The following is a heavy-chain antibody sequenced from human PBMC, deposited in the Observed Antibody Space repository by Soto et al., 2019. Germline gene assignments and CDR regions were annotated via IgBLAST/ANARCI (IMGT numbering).Heavy chain of an antibody. D-gene: IGHD4-4*01. Sequence: QVQLVESGGGVVQPGRSLKLSCAASGFTFSNYAMHWVRQAPGKGLEWVAVISYDGSNKYYTDSVKGRFTISRDNSGNTLYLQMNSLRAEDTAVYYCARDDYINSVSSGWFDPWGQGTLVTVSS. J-gene: IGHJ5*02. CDR3: ARDDYINSVSSGWFDP. CDR2: ISYDGSNK. CDR1: GFTFSNYA. V-gene: IGHV3-30-3*01.